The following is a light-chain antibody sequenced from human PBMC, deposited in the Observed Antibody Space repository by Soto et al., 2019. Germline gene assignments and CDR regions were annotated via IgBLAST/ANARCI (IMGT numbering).Light chain of an antibody. Sequence: QSALTQPASVSGSPGQSITISCTGTSSDVGGYTYVSWYQQHPGKAPKLMIYDVSNRPSGVSNRFSGSKSGNTASLTISGLKADDDADYYCSSYTSSSTPYVFGTGTKLTVL. CDR1: SSDVGGYTY. V-gene: IGLV2-14*01. J-gene: IGLJ1*01. CDR2: DVS. CDR3: SSYTSSSTPYV.